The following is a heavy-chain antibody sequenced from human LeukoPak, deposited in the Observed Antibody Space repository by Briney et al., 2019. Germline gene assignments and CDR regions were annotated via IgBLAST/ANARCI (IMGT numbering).Heavy chain of an antibody. Sequence: GGSLRLSCAASGFTFDDYAMHWVRQAPGKGLEWVSGISWNSGSIGYADSVKGRFTISRDNAKNSLYLQMNSLRAEDTALYYCAKDGDFWSGYYIGRLQPQYYFDYWGQGTLVTVST. J-gene: IGHJ4*02. D-gene: IGHD3-3*01. CDR2: ISWNSGSI. CDR3: AKDGDFWSGYYIGRLQPQYYFDY. V-gene: IGHV3-9*01. CDR1: GFTFDDYA.